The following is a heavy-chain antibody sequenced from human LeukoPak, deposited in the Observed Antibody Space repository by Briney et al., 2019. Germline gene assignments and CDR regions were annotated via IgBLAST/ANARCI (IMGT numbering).Heavy chain of an antibody. D-gene: IGHD3-22*01. V-gene: IGHV3-21*01. CDR2: ISTSSSYI. J-gene: IGHJ3*02. Sequence: GGSLRLSCAASGFTVSSNYMSWVRQAPGKGLAWVSFISTSSSYIYYADSVKGRFTISRDNAKNSLYLQMNSLRADDTAVYYCARVAGGSLLHSHAFDIWGPGTMVTVSS. CDR3: ARVAGGSLLHSHAFDI. CDR1: GFTVSSNY.